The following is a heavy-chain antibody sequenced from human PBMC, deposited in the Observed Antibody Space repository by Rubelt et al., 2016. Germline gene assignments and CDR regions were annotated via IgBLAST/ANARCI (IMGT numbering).Heavy chain of an antibody. CDR3: ARESSEVGSGASFDH. V-gene: IGHV3-66*01. CDR1: GFSFSTYW. Sequence: GSGGGLVQPGGSLRLSCAVSGFSFSTYWMRWVRQAPGKGLVWVSIIYSAGTTYYADSVKGRFTLSRDISKNTLYLQMNSLRAEDTALFYCARESSEVGSGASFDHWGQGTRVTVSS. CDR2: IYSAGTT. D-gene: IGHD3-10*01. J-gene: IGHJ4*02.